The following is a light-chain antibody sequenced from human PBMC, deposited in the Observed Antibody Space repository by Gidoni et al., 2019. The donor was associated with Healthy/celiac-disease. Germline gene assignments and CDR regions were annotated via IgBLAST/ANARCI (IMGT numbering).Light chain of an antibody. CDR2: SNN. Sequence: QSVLTQPPSASGTPGQRVTISCSGSSSNIGSNTVNWYQQLPGTAPNLLIYSNNQLPSGVPDRFSGSKSGTSASLAISGLQSEDEADYYCAAWDDSLNGLVFGGGTKLTVL. V-gene: IGLV1-44*01. CDR1: SSNIGSNT. CDR3: AAWDDSLNGLV. J-gene: IGLJ3*02.